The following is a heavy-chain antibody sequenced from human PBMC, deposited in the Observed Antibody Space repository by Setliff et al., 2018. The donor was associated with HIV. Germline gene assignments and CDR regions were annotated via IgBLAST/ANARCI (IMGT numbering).Heavy chain of an antibody. CDR1: GYSLTSYS. V-gene: IGHV7-4-1*01. Sequence: ASVKVSCKASGYSLTSYSINWVRQAPGQGLEWMGYINTNTGNPTYAQGFTGRFVFSVDTPVSTAYLQIFSLKAEDTAVYYCTRDHTPPPNYDFWSGQIDLRNIFYYMDVWGTGSPVTDSS. CDR2: INTNTGNP. D-gene: IGHD3-3*01. J-gene: IGHJ6*03. CDR3: TRDHTPPPNYDFWSGQIDLRNIFYYMDV.